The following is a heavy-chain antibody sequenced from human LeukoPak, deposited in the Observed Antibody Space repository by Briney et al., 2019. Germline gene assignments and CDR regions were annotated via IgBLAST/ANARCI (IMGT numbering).Heavy chain of an antibody. J-gene: IGHJ4*02. CDR2: ISYDGSNK. CDR3: AKDHFTPWYFDY. CDR1: GFTFSSYG. V-gene: IGHV3-30*18. Sequence: GGSLRLSCAASGFTFSSYGMHWVRQAPGKGLEWVAVISYDGSNKYYADSVKGRFTISRDNSKNTLYLQMNSLRAEDTAVYYCAKDHFTPWYFDYWGQGTLVTVS.